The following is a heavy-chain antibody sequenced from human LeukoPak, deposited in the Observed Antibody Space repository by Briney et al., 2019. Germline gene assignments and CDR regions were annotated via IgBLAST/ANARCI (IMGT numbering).Heavy chain of an antibody. Sequence: GGSLRLSCAASGFSFSSNWMSWVRQPQGKGMGWVANIKKDGSEKNYVDSVNGRSTISRDNAKNSLYLQMNSLRAEDTAVYYCARDWAYYYDSSGYYYKKYYFDYWGQGTLVTVSS. CDR1: GFSFSSNW. CDR2: IKKDGSEK. J-gene: IGHJ4*02. CDR3: ARDWAYYYDSSGYYYKKYYFDY. D-gene: IGHD3-22*01. V-gene: IGHV3-7*01.